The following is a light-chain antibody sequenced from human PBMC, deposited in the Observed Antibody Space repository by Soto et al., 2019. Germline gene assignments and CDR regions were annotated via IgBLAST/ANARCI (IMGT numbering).Light chain of an antibody. V-gene: IGKV1-5*03. CDR3: QQYNNPFT. CDR2: KAS. Sequence: DIQMTQSPSTLSASVGDRVIITCRASQSISSWLAWYQQKPGKAPKLLMYKASTLESGVPSRFSGSGSGTEFTLTISSLQPDDFATYYCQQYNNPFTFGPGTKVDVK. CDR1: QSISSW. J-gene: IGKJ3*01.